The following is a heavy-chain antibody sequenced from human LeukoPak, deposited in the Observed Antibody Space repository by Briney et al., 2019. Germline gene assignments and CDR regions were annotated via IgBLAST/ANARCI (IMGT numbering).Heavy chain of an antibody. V-gene: IGHV3-23*01. CDR3: AKGHIASSSFFDY. J-gene: IGHJ4*02. D-gene: IGHD6-6*01. CDR1: GFTLSSYE. Sequence: PGGSLRLSCTVSGFTLSSYEMSWIRQAPGQGLEWVSSIEYSETGTHYADSVKGRFTISRDNSKNTLYLQMNNLRVEYTDVYYCAKGHIASSSFFDYWGQGTLVTVSS. CDR2: IEYSETGT.